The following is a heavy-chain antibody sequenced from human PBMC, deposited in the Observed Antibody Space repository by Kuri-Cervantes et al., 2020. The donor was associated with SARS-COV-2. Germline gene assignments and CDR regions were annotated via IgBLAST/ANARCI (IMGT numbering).Heavy chain of an antibody. CDR3: AKHAMVRGVIITKAGGTNY. Sequence: GGSLRLSCAASRFTFSSYAMSWVRQAPGKGLEWVSAISGSGGSTYYADSVKGRFTISRDNSKNTLYLQMNSLRAEDTAVYYCAKHAMVRGVIITKAGGTNYWGQGTLVTVSS. J-gene: IGHJ4*02. CDR1: RFTFSSYA. D-gene: IGHD3-10*01. V-gene: IGHV3-23*01. CDR2: ISGSGGST.